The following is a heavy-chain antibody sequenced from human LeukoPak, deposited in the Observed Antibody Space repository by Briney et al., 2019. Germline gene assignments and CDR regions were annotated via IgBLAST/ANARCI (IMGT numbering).Heavy chain of an antibody. D-gene: IGHD3-10*01. CDR1: GGSISSYY. CDR3: ARDTGYFGSGGFDY. CDR2: IYYSGST. V-gene: IGHV4-59*01. Sequence: SETLSLTCTVSGGSISSYYWSWIRQPPGKGLEWIGYIYYSGSTNYNPSLKSRVTISVDTSKNQFSLKLSSVTAADTAVYYCARDTGYFGSGGFDYWGQGTLVTVSS. J-gene: IGHJ4*02.